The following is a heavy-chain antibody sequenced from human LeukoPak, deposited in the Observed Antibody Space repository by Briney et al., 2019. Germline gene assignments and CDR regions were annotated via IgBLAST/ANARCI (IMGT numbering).Heavy chain of an antibody. D-gene: IGHD3-22*01. CDR1: GFTFSHYG. Sequence: QTGGSLRLSCAASGFTFSHYGMDWVRQAPGKGLEWVALIPNDASKQYYSDSVKGRFTISRDKSKNTLYLQMNSLTTEDTAVYYCARDADTSGYFSYFDHWGQGTQVTVPS. V-gene: IGHV3-30*03. J-gene: IGHJ4*02. CDR3: ARDADTSGYFSYFDH. CDR2: IPNDASKQ.